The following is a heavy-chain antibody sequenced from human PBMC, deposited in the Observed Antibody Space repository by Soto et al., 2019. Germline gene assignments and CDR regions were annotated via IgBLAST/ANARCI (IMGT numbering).Heavy chain of an antibody. V-gene: IGHV3-23*04. CDR2: ISGGGGST. D-gene: IGHD3-3*01. Sequence: QLVESGGGSLQPGGSLRLSCAASGFSFRNYAMTWVRQSPGKGLEWVSLISGGGGSTDYADSVKGRFSISRDNSQNILYLQMNGLRGEDTALYYCAKLKGGLGRFYGMDAWGQGTMVIVSS. J-gene: IGHJ6*02. CDR1: GFSFRNYA. CDR3: AKLKGGLGRFYGMDA.